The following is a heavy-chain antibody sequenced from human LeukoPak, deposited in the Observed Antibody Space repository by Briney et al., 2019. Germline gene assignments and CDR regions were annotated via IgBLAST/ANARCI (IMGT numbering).Heavy chain of an antibody. CDR2: ISGSGGST. V-gene: IGHV3-23*01. Sequence: PGGSLRLSCAASGFTFSSYAMSWVRQAPGKGLEWVSAISGSGGSTYYADSVKGRFTISRDNSKNTLYLQMNSLRAEDTAVYYCAKGRISGVPAAMWFDPWGQGTLVTVSS. J-gene: IGHJ5*02. CDR3: AKGRISGVPAAMWFDP. CDR1: GFTFSSYA. D-gene: IGHD2-2*01.